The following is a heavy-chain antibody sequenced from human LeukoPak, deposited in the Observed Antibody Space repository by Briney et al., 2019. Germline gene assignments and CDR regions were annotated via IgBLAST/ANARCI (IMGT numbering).Heavy chain of an antibody. CDR2: IIPTSGGT. D-gene: IGHD3-10*01. J-gene: IGHJ4*02. CDR1: GYTFTDSY. V-gene: IGHV1-2*02. Sequence: ASVKVSCKPSGYTFTDSYMHWVRQAPGQGLEWMGLIIPTSGGTHYAQKFQGRVTLTRDTSISTTYMELSTLRSDDTAVYYCARALWFGEPPGDYWGQGTLVAVSS. CDR3: ARALWFGEPPGDY.